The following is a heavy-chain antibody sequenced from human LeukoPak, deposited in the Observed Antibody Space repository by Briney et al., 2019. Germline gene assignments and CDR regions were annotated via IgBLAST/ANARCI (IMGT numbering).Heavy chain of an antibody. D-gene: IGHD2-15*01. Sequence: GGSLRLSCAASGFTFSDYYMSWIRQAPGKGLEWVSYISSSGSTIYYADSVKGRFTISRDNAKNSLYLQMNSLRAEDTAVYYCARDLPDIVVVVAATDYGMDVWGQGTTVTVSS. J-gene: IGHJ6*02. CDR3: ARDLPDIVVVVAATDYGMDV. CDR2: ISSSGSTI. V-gene: IGHV3-11*01. CDR1: GFTFSDYY.